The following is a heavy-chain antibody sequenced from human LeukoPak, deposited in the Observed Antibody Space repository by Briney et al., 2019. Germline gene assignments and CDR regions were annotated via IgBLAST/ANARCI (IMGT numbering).Heavy chain of an antibody. J-gene: IGHJ2*01. V-gene: IGHV4-59*08. D-gene: IGHD3-22*01. CDR1: GGSISNYY. CDR2: IYYSGTT. CDR3: ARQNSDSRGSFYWYFDL. Sequence: ASETLSLTCTVSGGSISNYYWSWIRQPPGKGLEWIGYIYYSGTTNYNPSLKSRLTISVDTSKNQFSLKLSSVTAADTAVYFCARQNSDSRGSFYWYFDLWGRGTLVTVSS.